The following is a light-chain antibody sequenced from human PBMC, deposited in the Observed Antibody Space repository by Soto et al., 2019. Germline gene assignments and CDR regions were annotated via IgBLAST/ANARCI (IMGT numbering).Light chain of an antibody. J-gene: IGKJ4*01. CDR2: DAS. CDR1: QSVSYH. Sequence: IVMTQTPATLSVSPGERVTLSCRASQSVSYHVAWYQQKPGQTPRLVIYDASSRASGIPARFSGSRSGTEFSLTISGLQSEDFRVYYCQQYNSWLTFGGGTRVDI. CDR3: QQYNSWLT. V-gene: IGKV3-15*01.